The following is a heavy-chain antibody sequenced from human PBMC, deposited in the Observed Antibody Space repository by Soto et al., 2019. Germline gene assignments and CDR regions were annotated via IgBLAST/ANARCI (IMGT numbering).Heavy chain of an antibody. D-gene: IGHD6-19*01. CDR3: ARGWLIRHPNYGMDV. V-gene: IGHV4-39*07. Sequence: SETLSLTCTVSGGSISSSSYYWGWIRQPPGKGLEWIGSTYYSGSTYYNPSLKSRVTISVDTSKNQFSLKLSSVTAADTAVYYCARGWLIRHPNYGMDVWGQGTTVTVSS. J-gene: IGHJ6*02. CDR1: GGSISSSSYY. CDR2: TYYSGST.